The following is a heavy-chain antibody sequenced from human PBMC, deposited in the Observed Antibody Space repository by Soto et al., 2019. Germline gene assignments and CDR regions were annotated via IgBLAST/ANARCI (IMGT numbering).Heavy chain of an antibody. J-gene: IGHJ3*02. D-gene: IGHD3-3*01. CDR3: GRDFLPPDLARDAFDI. CDR2: ISSSSSYI. V-gene: IGHV3-21*01. Sequence: EVQLVESGGGLVKPGGSLRLSCAASGFTFSSYSMNWVRQAPGKGLEWVSSISSSSSYIYYADSVKGRFTISRDNAKNSLYQQLTSRRAEATAVYYWGRDFLPPDLARDAFDIGGQGKMVTVSS. CDR1: GFTFSSYS.